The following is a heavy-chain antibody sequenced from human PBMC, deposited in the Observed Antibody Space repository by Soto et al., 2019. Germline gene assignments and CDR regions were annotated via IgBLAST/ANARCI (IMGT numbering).Heavy chain of an antibody. V-gene: IGHV4-59*08. CDR1: GGSISSYY. Sequence: PSETLSLTCTVSGGSISSYYWSWIRQPPGKGLGWIGYIYYSGSTNYNPSLKSRVTISVDTSKNQFSLKLSSVTAADTAVYYCARHRPGSGGSCYDYWGQGTLVTVS. CDR2: IYYSGST. J-gene: IGHJ4*02. CDR3: ARHRPGSGGSCYDY. D-gene: IGHD2-15*01.